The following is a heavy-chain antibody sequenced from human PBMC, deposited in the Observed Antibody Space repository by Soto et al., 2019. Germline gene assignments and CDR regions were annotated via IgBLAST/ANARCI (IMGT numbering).Heavy chain of an antibody. CDR2: IYTSGTT. D-gene: IGHD6-19*01. Sequence: WTWIRQPAGKGLEWIGRIYTSGTTNYNPSLKSRVTMLIDPSRNQFSLRLSSVTAADTALYYCARQRTYSSAWFDYWGQGTLVTVSS. V-gene: IGHV4-4*07. CDR3: ARQRTYSSAWFDY. J-gene: IGHJ5*01.